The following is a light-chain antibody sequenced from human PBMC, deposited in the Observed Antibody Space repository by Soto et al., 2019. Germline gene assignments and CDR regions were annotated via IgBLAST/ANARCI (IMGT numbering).Light chain of an antibody. Sequence: DIPMTQSPSSLSASVGDRVTITCRASQSTSSYLNWYQQKPGKAPKLLIYAASSLQSGVPSRFSGSGSGTDFTLTISSLQPEDFATDYCQQSYSTPRTFGQGTKVEIK. CDR1: QSTSSY. CDR3: QQSYSTPRT. V-gene: IGKV1-39*01. J-gene: IGKJ1*01. CDR2: AAS.